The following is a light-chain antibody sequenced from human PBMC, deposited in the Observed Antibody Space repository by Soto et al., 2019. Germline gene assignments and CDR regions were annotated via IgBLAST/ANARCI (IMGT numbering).Light chain of an antibody. J-gene: IGKJ1*01. CDR2: LGS. Sequence: EIVMTQSPLSLPVTPGEPASISCRSSQSLLHSNGYFYLDWYLQKPGQSPQVLIHLGSHRAPGVPDRFSGSGSGTDFTLKISRVEAEDVGLYYCMQGLQTHMTFGQGTKVEIK. V-gene: IGKV2-28*01. CDR3: MQGLQTHMT. CDR1: QSLLHSNGYFY.